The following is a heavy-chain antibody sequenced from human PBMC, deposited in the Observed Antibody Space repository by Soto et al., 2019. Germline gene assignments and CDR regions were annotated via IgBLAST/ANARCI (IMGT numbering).Heavy chain of an antibody. CDR2: IIPISETT. J-gene: IGHJ6*02. V-gene: IGHV1-69*06. CDR3: ARALLSHSYDSGGYDSYFHAMDV. CDR1: GGTFISLD. Sequence: SVKVSCKASGGTFISLDINLVRQAPGQVLEWLGCIIPISETTNYAQIFQGRVSIVADKSTSTAYMELSRLRSEDTAVYYCARALLSHSYDSGGYDSYFHAMDVWGQGTPVTVSS. D-gene: IGHD3-22*01.